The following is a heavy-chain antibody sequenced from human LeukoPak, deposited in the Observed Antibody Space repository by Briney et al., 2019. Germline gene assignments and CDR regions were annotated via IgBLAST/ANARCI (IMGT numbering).Heavy chain of an antibody. CDR2: ISYDGSNK. D-gene: IGHD4-17*01. J-gene: IGHJ6*02. CDR1: GFTFSSYA. Sequence: GGSLRLSCAASGFTFSSYAMHWVRQAPGKGPEWVAVISYDGSNKYYADSVKGRFTISRDNSKNTLYLQMNSLRAEDTAVYYCARDLGDYGDYSYYYYYGMDVWGQGTTVTVSS. CDR3: ARDLGDYGDYSYYYYYGMDV. V-gene: IGHV3-30-3*01.